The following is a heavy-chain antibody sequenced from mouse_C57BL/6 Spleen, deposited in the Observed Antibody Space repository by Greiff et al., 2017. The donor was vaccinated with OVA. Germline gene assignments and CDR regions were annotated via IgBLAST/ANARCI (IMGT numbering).Heavy chain of an antibody. CDR2: IHPNSGST. Sequence: VQLQQPGAELVKPGASVKLSCKASGYTFTSYWMHWVKQRPGQGLEWIGMIHPNSGSTNYNEKFKSKATLTVDKSSSTAYMQLSSLTSEDSAVYYCAREGIITTVVSDYWGQGTTLTVSS. CDR3: AREGIITTVVSDY. CDR1: GYTFTSYW. V-gene: IGHV1-64*01. D-gene: IGHD1-1*01. J-gene: IGHJ2*01.